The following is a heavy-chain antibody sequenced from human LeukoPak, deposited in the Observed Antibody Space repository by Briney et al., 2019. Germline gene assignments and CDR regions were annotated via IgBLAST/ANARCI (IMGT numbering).Heavy chain of an antibody. CDR3: ATPMVRGVPVT. CDR1: GGTFSSYA. V-gene: IGHV1-69*01. Sequence: ASVKVSCKASGGTFSSYAISWVRQAPGQGLEWMGGIIPIFGTANYAQKFQGRVTITADESTSTAYMELSSLRSEDTAVYYCATPMVRGVPVTWGQGTLVTVSS. J-gene: IGHJ5*02. CDR2: IIPIFGTA. D-gene: IGHD3-10*01.